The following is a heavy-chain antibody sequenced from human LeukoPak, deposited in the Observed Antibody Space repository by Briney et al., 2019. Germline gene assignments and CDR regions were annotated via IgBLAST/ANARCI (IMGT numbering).Heavy chain of an antibody. D-gene: IGHD3-22*01. CDR2: INANTGSP. CDR3: VRGIDTTGYFNY. J-gene: IGHJ4*02. CDR1: GYTFSTYP. Sequence: ASVKVSCKASGYTFSTYPLNWVRQAPGQGLEWMGWINANTGSPTYAQGLTGRFVFSLDTSVSTAFLQISSLKAEDSALYYCVRGIDTTGYFNYWGQGTLVTVPS. V-gene: IGHV7-4-1*02.